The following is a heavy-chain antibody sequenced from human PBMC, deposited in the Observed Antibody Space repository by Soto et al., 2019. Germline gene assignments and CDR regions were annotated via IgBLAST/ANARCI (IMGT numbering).Heavy chain of an antibody. J-gene: IGHJ4*02. D-gene: IGHD6-19*01. CDR3: ARDLSEQWLVRPYFDY. V-gene: IGHV3-48*02. CDR2: ISSSSSTI. Sequence: GGSLRLSCAASGFTFSSYSMNWVRQAPGKGLEWVSYISSSSSTIYYADSVKGRFTISRDNAKNSLYLQMNSLRDEDTAVYYCARDLSEQWLVRPYFDYWGQGTLVTVSS. CDR1: GFTFSSYS.